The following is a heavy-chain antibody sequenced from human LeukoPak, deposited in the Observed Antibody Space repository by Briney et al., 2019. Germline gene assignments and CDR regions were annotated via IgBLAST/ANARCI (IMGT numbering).Heavy chain of an antibody. Sequence: SETLSLTCTVPGGSISSGGYYWSWIRQHPGKGLEWIGYIYYSGSTYYNPSLKSRVTISVDTSKNQFSLKLSSVTAADTAVYYCARADSGYDSSGYALDYWGQGTLVTVSS. J-gene: IGHJ4*02. V-gene: IGHV4-31*03. D-gene: IGHD3-22*01. CDR2: IYYSGST. CDR1: GGSISSGGYY. CDR3: ARADSGYDSSGYALDY.